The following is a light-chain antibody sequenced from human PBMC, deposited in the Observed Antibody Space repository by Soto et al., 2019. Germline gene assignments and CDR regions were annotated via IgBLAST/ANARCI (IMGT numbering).Light chain of an antibody. CDR3: SSYTSSNTLV. Sequence: QSVLTQPASVSGSPGQSITISCTGGSSDIGGYNYVSWFQQHPGKAPKLMIYEVTNQPSGVPDRFSGSKSGSTASLTISGLQAEDEADYYCSSYTSSNTLVFGTGTKVTVL. J-gene: IGLJ1*01. CDR1: SSDIGGYNY. CDR2: EVT. V-gene: IGLV2-14*01.